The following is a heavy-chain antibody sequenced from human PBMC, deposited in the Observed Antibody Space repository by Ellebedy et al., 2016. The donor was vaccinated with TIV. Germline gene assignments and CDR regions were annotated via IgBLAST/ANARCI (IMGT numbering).Heavy chain of an antibody. V-gene: IGHV3-21*01. D-gene: IGHD3-16*01. CDR1: GFTFSSYS. CDR3: ARGMRVMSYYYGMDV. J-gene: IGHJ6*02. Sequence: PGGSLRLSCAASGFTFSSYSMNWVRQAPGKGLEWVSSIISSSSYIYYADSVKGRFTISRDNAKNSLYLQMNSLRAEDTAVYHCARGMRVMSYYYGMDVWGQGTTVTVSS. CDR2: IISSSSYI.